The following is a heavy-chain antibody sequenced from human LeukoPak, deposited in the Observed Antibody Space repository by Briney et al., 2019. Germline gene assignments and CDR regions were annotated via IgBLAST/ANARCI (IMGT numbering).Heavy chain of an antibody. CDR1: GYIFTTYG. D-gene: IGHD1-26*01. J-gene: IGHJ4*02. CDR2: INPSGGST. Sequence: ASVKVSCKASGYIFTTYGITWVRQAPGQGLEWMGIINPSGGSTSYAQKFQGRVTMTRDMSTSTVYMELSSLRSEDTAVYYCAREGGIVGASGSFDYWGQGTLVTVSS. V-gene: IGHV1-46*01. CDR3: AREGGIVGASGSFDY.